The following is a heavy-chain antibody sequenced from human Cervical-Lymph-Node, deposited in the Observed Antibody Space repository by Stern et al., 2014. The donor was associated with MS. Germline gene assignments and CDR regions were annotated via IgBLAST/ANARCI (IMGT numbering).Heavy chain of an antibody. J-gene: IGHJ4*02. V-gene: IGHV4-59*01. D-gene: IGHD1-14*01. CDR3: ARATGL. CDR2: IYYRGNT. CDR1: GASITSYY. Sequence: QVQLQESGPGLLRPSETLSLTCTVSGASITSYYWSWIRQPPGKGLEWIGYIYYRGNTNYNASLKGRVAISTGTSKAQFSLRLRSVTAVDTAVYYCARATGLWGQGTPVTVFS.